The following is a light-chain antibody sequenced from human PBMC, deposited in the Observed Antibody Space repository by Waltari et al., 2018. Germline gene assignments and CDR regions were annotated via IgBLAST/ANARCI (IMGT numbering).Light chain of an antibody. J-gene: IGLJ2*01. V-gene: IGLV1-44*01. CDR3: AAWDDSLNGVV. CDR1: SSNIGSHT. CDR2: SNK. Sequence: QSVLTQPPSASGTPGPRVTISCSGSSSNIGSHTVTWYQQLPGTAPKLLIYSNKQRHSGVPDRCSGSKSGTSASLAIIGLQSEDDADYYCAAWDDSLNGVVFGGGTKLTVL.